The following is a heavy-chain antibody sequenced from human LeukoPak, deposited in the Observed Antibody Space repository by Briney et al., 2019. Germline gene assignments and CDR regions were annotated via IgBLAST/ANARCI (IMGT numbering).Heavy chain of an antibody. Sequence: SVKVSCKASGGTFSSYAISWVRQAPGQGLEWMGGIIPIFGTANYAQKFQGRVTITADESTSTAYMELSSLRSEDAAVYYCAGPYSSFDAFDIWGQGTMVTVSS. CDR2: IIPIFGTA. D-gene: IGHD6-6*01. J-gene: IGHJ3*02. CDR3: AGPYSSFDAFDI. V-gene: IGHV1-69*01. CDR1: GGTFSSYA.